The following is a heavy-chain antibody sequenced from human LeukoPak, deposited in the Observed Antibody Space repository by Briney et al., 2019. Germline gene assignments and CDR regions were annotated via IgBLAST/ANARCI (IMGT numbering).Heavy chain of an antibody. Sequence: SETLSLTCTVSGGSISNYYWSWIRQPPGKGLEWIGYIYYSGSINYNPSLKSRVTISVDTSKKQFSLKVSSVTAADTAVYYCARDRHKYNYDSGGYPPYWGQGTLVTVSS. CDR1: GGSISNYY. CDR2: IYYSGSI. D-gene: IGHD3-22*01. J-gene: IGHJ4*02. V-gene: IGHV4-59*01. CDR3: ARDRHKYNYDSGGYPPY.